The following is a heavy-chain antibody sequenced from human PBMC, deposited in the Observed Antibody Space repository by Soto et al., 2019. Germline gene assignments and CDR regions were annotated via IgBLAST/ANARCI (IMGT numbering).Heavy chain of an antibody. V-gene: IGHV1-69*13. D-gene: IGHD3-22*01. CDR3: ARDLRGVGYYDSSGYYDWFDP. J-gene: IGHJ5*02. Sequence: GASVKVSCKASGGTFSSYAISWVRQAPGQGLEWMGGIIPIFGTANYAQKFQGRVTITADESTSTAYMELSSLRSEDTAVYYCARDLRGVGYYDSSGYYDWFDPWGQGTLVTVSS. CDR1: GGTFSSYA. CDR2: IIPIFGTA.